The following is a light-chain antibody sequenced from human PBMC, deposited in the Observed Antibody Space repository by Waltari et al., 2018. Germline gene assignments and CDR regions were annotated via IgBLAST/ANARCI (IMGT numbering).Light chain of an antibody. J-gene: IGKJ2*01. CDR1: QSVLYSSNNKNY. CDR2: WAS. CDR3: QQYYSTPYT. Sequence: DIVMTQSPASLAVSLGETATINCKSSQSVLYSSNNKNYLAWYQQKPGQPPKLPIYWASTRESGVPDRFSGSGSGTDFTLTISSLQAEDVAVYYCQQYYSTPYTFGQGTKLEIK. V-gene: IGKV4-1*01.